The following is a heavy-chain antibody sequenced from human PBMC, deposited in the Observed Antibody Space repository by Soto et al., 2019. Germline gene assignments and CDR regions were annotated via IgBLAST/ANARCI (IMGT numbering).Heavy chain of an antibody. CDR1: GYTFTNSG. CDR2: ISAYNGDT. J-gene: IGHJ6*03. Sequence: QVQLLQSGAEVKKPGASVKVSCKASGYTFTNSGITWVRQAPGQGLEWMGWISAYNGDTHYTQRLQGRVTMTTDTSTSTAYMELRGLRSDDTAVYYCARLRPLVGYFYYYMDVWGKGTTVTVSS. V-gene: IGHV1-18*01. CDR3: ARLRPLVGYFYYYMDV. D-gene: IGHD6-6*01.